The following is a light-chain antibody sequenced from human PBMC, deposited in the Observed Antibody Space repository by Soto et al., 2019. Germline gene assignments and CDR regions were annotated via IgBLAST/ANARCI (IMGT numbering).Light chain of an antibody. CDR1: QSISSY. V-gene: IGKV1-39*01. CDR3: QPSYSTPVFT. CDR2: AAS. Sequence: DIQMTQSPSSLSASVGDRVTITCRASQSISSYVNWYQQKPGKAPKLLIYAASSLQSGDPSRFSGSGSGTEFTLTIRSLQPEDFATYYCQPSYSTPVFTFGPGTKVDIK. J-gene: IGKJ3*01.